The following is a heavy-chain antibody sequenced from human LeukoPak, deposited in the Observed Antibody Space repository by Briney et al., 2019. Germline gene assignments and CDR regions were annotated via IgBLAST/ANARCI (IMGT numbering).Heavy chain of an antibody. Sequence: PGGSLRLSCAASGFTFSSYAMSWVRQAPGKGLEWVANIKQDGSEKYYVDSVKGRFTISRDNAKNSLYLQMNSLRAEDTAVYYCARVRLLWFGELLDNYWGQGTLVTVSS. J-gene: IGHJ4*02. CDR2: IKQDGSEK. CDR1: GFTFSSYA. D-gene: IGHD3-10*01. CDR3: ARVRLLWFGELLDNY. V-gene: IGHV3-7*01.